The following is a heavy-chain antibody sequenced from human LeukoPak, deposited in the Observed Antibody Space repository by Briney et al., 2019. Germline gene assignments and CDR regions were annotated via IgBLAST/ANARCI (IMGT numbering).Heavy chain of an antibody. Sequence: SETLSLTCTVSGGSISSYYWSWIRQPAGKGLEWIGRIYTSGSTNYNPFLKSRVTMSVDTSKNQFSLKLSSVTAADTAVYYCARDRVGVVVPAAIRYYYYMDVWGKGTTVTVSS. CDR3: ARDRVGVVVPAAIRYYYYMDV. CDR2: IYTSGST. CDR1: GGSISSYY. V-gene: IGHV4-4*07. J-gene: IGHJ6*03. D-gene: IGHD2-2*01.